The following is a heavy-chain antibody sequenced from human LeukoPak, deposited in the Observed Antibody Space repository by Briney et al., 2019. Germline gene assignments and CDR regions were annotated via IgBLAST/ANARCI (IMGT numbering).Heavy chain of an antibody. CDR3: AKDGRYSYGPEPDFDT. V-gene: IGHV3-23*01. J-gene: IGHJ3*02. Sequence: GGSLRLSCAASGFTFSSYAMSWVRQAPGNGLEWVSAISGSGGSTYYADSVKDRFTISRDNSKNTLYLQMNSLRAEDRAVYYCAKDGRYSYGPEPDFDTWGQGTMVTVSS. D-gene: IGHD5-18*01. CDR1: GFTFSSYA. CDR2: ISGSGGST.